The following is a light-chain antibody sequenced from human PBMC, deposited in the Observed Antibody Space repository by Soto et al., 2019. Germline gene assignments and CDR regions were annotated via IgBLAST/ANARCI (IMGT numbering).Light chain of an antibody. CDR3: QQSDNLPLP. J-gene: IGKJ4*01. V-gene: IGKV1-33*01. CDR2: HAS. CDR1: QGIAKY. Sequence: DTQMTQSPSSLSASVGDRVTITCQASQGIAKYLHWYQQKPGKAPKLLIYHASNLQTGVPSRYCGSGSGTDFTLTISSLQPEDIATYFCQQSDNLPLPFGGGTMVELK.